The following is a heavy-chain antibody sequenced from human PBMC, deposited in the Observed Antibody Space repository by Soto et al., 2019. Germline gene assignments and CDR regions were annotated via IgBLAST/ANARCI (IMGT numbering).Heavy chain of an antibody. CDR2: IYYSGST. V-gene: IGHV4-39*01. CDR3: ARLRGPADYGDYYFDY. J-gene: IGHJ4*02. CDR1: GGSISSSSYY. Sequence: QLQLQESGPGLVKPSETLSLTCTVSGGSISSSSYYWGWIRQPPGKGLEWIGSIYYSGSTYYNPSLKSRVTISVDTSKNQFSLKLSSVTAADTAVYYCARLRGPADYGDYYFDYWGQGTLVTVSS. D-gene: IGHD4-17*01.